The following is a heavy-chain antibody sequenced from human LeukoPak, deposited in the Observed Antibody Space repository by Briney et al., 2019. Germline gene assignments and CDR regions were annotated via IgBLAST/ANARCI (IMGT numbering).Heavy chain of an antibody. Sequence: SETLSLTCTVSGGSISSSSYYWGWIRQPPGKGLEWIGSIYYSGSTYYNPSLKSRVTISLDRSKNQFSLKLSSVTAADTAVYYCARGSGWSLYYFDYWGQGTLVTVSS. CDR1: GGSISSSSYY. V-gene: IGHV4-39*07. J-gene: IGHJ4*02. D-gene: IGHD6-19*01. CDR3: ARGSGWSLYYFDY. CDR2: IYYSGST.